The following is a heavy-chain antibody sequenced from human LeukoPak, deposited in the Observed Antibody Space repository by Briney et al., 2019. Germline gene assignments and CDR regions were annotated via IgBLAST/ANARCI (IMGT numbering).Heavy chain of an antibody. D-gene: IGHD3-9*01. J-gene: IGHJ3*02. CDR2: ISSSSSYI. Sequence: GGSLRLSCAASGFTFSSYGMNWVRQAPGKGLEWVSFISSSSSYIYYADSVKGRFTISRDNAKNSLYLQMNGLRADDTAVYYCARVRRYFDWLSPTHAFDIWGQGTKVTVSS. V-gene: IGHV3-21*04. CDR1: GFTFSSYG. CDR3: ARVRRYFDWLSPTHAFDI.